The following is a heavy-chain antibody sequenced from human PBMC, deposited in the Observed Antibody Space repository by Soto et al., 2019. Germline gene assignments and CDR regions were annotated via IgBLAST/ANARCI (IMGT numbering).Heavy chain of an antibody. V-gene: IGHV3-33*01. J-gene: IGHJ4*02. CDR3: ARDDANDDNGLDY. Sequence: QVQLVESGGGVVQPGTSLRLSCAASGFTFSHFGFHWVRQAPGKGLEWVAVIVNDGGEKYHADSVRGRFTISRDNSKNTLYLDMNSLRVEDTAVYYCARDDANDDNGLDYWGQGTLVTVSS. CDR2: IVNDGGEK. D-gene: IGHD1-1*01. CDR1: GFTFSHFG.